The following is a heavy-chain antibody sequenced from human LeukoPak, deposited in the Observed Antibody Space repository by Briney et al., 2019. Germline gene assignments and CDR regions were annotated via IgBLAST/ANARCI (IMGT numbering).Heavy chain of an antibody. CDR1: GFTFSSYS. CDR2: ISSSSSYI. CDR3: AREGSGSYFDY. D-gene: IGHD1-26*01. V-gene: IGHV3-21*01. Sequence: PGGSLRLSCAASGFTFSSYSVNWVRQAPGKGLEWVSSISSSSSYIYYADSVKGRFTISRDNAKDSLYLQMNSLRSEDTAVYYCAREGSGSYFDYWGQGTLVTVSS. J-gene: IGHJ4*02.